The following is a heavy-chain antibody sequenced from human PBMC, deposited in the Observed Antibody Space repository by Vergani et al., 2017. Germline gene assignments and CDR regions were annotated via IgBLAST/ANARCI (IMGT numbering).Heavy chain of an antibody. D-gene: IGHD5-24*01. CDR2: IKNTGDST. Sequence: EVQLLQSEGTVVQPGGSLRLSCVASGFTFSSNAMRWVRQGHGQGLEWVSSIKNTGDSTHYADSVKGRFTRSRDNSNNTLYLQMKSLRLEETAVYYGGRGSDTYNWGQGTLVTVSS. J-gene: IGHJ4*02. CDR3: GRGSDTYN. V-gene: IGHV3-23*01. CDR1: GFTFSSNA.